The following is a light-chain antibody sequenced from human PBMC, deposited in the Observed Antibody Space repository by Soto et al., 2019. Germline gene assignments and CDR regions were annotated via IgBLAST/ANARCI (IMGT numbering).Light chain of an antibody. V-gene: IGKV3-20*01. CDR3: QQYGSSPRVT. J-gene: IGKJ5*01. CDR2: GAS. Sequence: EIVMTQPPATPPVSPGERATLSCRASQSVSINLAWYQQKPGQAPRLLIYGASSRATGIPDRFSGSGSGTDFTLTISRLEPEDFAVYYCQQYGSSPRVTFGQGARLEI. CDR1: QSVSIN.